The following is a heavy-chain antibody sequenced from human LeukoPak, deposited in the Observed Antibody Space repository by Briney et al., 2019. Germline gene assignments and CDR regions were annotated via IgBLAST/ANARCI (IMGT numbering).Heavy chain of an antibody. CDR3: AGAKWIQLWSPFDY. CDR1: GFTVSRNY. J-gene: IGHJ4*02. D-gene: IGHD5-18*01. CDR2: IYSGGST. V-gene: IGHV3-53*01. Sequence: GGSLRLSCAASGFTVSRNYMSWVRQAPGKGLEWVSVIYSGGSTYYADSVKGRFTISRDNSKNTLYLQMNSLRAEDTAVYYCAGAKWIQLWSPFDYWGQGTLVTVSS.